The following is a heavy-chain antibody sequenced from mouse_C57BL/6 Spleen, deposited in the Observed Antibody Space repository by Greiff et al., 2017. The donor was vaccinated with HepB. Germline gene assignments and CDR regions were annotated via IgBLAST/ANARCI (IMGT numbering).Heavy chain of an antibody. V-gene: IGHV1-59*01. CDR1: GYTFTSYW. D-gene: IGHD1-1*01. Sequence: QVQLQQPGAELVRPGTSVKLSCKASGYTFTSYWMHWVKQRPGQGLEWIGVIDPSDSYTNYNQKFKGKATLTVDTSSSTACMQLSSLTSEASAVYYCAGSGDYFDYWGQGTTLTVSS. J-gene: IGHJ2*01. CDR3: AGSGDYFDY. CDR2: IDPSDSYT.